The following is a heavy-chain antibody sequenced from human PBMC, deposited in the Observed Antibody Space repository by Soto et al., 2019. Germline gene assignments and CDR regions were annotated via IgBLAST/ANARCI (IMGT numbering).Heavy chain of an antibody. CDR2: IYSGGST. Sequence: GGSLRLSCAASGFIVSSHYMSWVRQAPGRGLEWVSVIYSGGSTYYADSVKGRFTISRDNSKNTLYLQMNSLRAEDTAVYYCARHDWFDPWGQGTLVTVSS. CDR3: ARHDWFDP. CDR1: GFIVSSHY. V-gene: IGHV3-53*01. J-gene: IGHJ5*02.